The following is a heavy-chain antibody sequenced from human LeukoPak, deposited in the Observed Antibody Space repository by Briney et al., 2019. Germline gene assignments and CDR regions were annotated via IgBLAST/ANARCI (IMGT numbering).Heavy chain of an antibody. V-gene: IGHV3-21*01. CDR1: GFTFNSYS. CDR2: ISSSSSYI. D-gene: IGHD3-10*01. CDR3: ARASTYYYGSGEDFDY. Sequence: GGSLRLSCAASGFTFNSYSMNWVRQAPGKGLEWVSSISSSSSYIYYADSVKGRFTISRDNAKNSLYLQMNSLRAEDTAVYYCARASTYYYGSGEDFDYWGQGTLVTVSS. J-gene: IGHJ4*02.